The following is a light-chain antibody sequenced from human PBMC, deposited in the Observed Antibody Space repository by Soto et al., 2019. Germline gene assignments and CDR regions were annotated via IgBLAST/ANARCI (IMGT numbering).Light chain of an antibody. CDR1: QSVSSSY. CDR3: QQYGSSQS. CDR2: GAS. Sequence: EIVLTQSPGTLSLSPGERATLSCRASQSVSSSYLAWYQQKPGQAPRLLIYGASSRATGIPDRFSGSGSGTDFTLTISRLEPEEFAVYYCQQYGSSQSFGQGTKGEIK. J-gene: IGKJ1*01. V-gene: IGKV3-20*01.